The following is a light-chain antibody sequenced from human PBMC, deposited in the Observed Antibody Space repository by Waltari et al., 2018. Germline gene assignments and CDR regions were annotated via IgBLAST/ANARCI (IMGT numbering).Light chain of an antibody. CDR2: AAS. V-gene: IGKV1-39*01. J-gene: IGKJ1*01. CDR1: QSISSY. CDR3: QQSYSQTRT. Sequence: DIHMTQSPSSLSTSVGDRVTITCRASQSISSYLNWYQQKPGKAPKLLIYAASSLQSGVPSRFSGRGSGRDFTLIISSLQPEDFATYYCQQSYSQTRTFGQGTKVEIK.